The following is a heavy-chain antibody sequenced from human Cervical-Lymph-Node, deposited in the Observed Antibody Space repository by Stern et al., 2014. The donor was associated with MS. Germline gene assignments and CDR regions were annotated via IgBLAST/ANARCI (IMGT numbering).Heavy chain of an antibody. V-gene: IGHV1-24*01. CDR3: ATASRYDALDL. CDR2: YDPEEGNT. J-gene: IGHJ3*01. Sequence: VQLVESGAEVRKPGASVRVSCKVSGYSLSDLSMHWVRQAPGKGLEWLGGYDPEEGNTVYAQRFQGRVTMTEDTSTDTAYMELNSLRSDDTAVYHCATASRYDALDLWGQATVVTVSS. CDR1: GYSLSDLS.